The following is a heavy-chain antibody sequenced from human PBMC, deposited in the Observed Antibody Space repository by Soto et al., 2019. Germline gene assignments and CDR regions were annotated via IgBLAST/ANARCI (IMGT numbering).Heavy chain of an antibody. CDR2: IIPILGIA. V-gene: IGHV1-69*02. CDR1: GGTFSSYT. Sequence: QVQLVQSGAEVKKPGSSVKVSCKASGGTFSSYTISWVRQAPGQGLEWMGRIIPILGIANYAQKFQGRVTITADKSTSTAYMELSSLRSEDTAVYYCATEAYGDYVFVYWGQGTLVTVSS. CDR3: ATEAYGDYVFVY. D-gene: IGHD4-17*01. J-gene: IGHJ4*02.